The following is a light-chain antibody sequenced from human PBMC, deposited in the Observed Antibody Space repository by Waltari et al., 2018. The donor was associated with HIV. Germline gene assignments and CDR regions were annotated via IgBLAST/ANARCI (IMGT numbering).Light chain of an antibody. J-gene: IGKJ1*01. CDR3: QQYYMTPPT. V-gene: IGKV4-1*01. CDR2: WAT. CDR1: QSVFSNSNKKSY. Sequence: DVVMTQSPDSLKGSLGERVTIKCKSSQSVFSNSNKKSYLAWYQQRPGQTPNLPVYWATARVSGVPARFSGSGSGTDFTLTINNLQAEDAAIYYCQQYYMTPPTFGQGTKVEI.